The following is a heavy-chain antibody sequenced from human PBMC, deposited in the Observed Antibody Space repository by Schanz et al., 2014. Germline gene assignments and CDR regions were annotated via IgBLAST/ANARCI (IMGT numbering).Heavy chain of an antibody. D-gene: IGHD3-10*01. V-gene: IGHV4-4*02. Sequence: QVQLEESGAGLVKPSGTLSLTCAVSGASVSSDNWWNWVRQPPGKGLEWIGEIYDSGNTNYNPSLKSRVAISVDDSKNQYSLQLPSVTAADTAVYYCARGGQGFGEPHQRLFEYWGPGTLVTVSS. CDR1: GASVSSDNW. CDR2: IYDSGNT. J-gene: IGHJ4*02. CDR3: ARGGQGFGEPHQRLFEY.